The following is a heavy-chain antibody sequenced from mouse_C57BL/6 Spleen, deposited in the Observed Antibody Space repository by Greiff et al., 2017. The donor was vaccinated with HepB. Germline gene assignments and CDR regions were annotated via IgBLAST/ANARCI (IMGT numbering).Heavy chain of an antibody. CDR3: ARGTTAGAMDY. Sequence: QVQLKQPGAELVMPGASVKLSCKASGYTFTSYWMHWVKQKPGQGLEWIGEIDPSDSYTNYNQKFKGKSTLTVAKSSSTAYMQLSSLTSEDSAVYYCARGTTAGAMDYWGQGTSVTVSS. J-gene: IGHJ4*01. CDR1: GYTFTSYW. CDR2: IDPSDSYT. V-gene: IGHV1-69*01. D-gene: IGHD1-2*01.